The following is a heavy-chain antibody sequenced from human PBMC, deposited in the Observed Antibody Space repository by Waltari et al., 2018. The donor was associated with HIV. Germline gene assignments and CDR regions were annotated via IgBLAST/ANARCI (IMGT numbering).Heavy chain of an antibody. CDR2: ISATGHNI. CDR1: GFTPIIFD. V-gene: IGHV3-48*03. Sequence: DVQLVESGGGLVQPGGALGLSCAASGFTPIIFDMYWVRPGPGAGLEWVSYISATGHNIYYADSVQGRFTISRDNVRNILHLRIDDLRVDDTATYYCVRGGAAWSAGGFQVAQPGPWGQGALVTVSS. D-gene: IGHD2-15*01. CDR3: VRGGAAWSAGGFQVAQPGP. J-gene: IGHJ5*02.